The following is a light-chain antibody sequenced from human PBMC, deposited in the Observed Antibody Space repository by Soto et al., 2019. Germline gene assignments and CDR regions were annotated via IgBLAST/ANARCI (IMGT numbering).Light chain of an antibody. CDR2: QVT. J-gene: IGLJ1*01. V-gene: IGLV2-14*01. CDR1: SSELAIYNY. Sequence: QSALTQPASVSGSPGQSITISCTGTSSELAIYNYVSWYQQQPGKAPKLMIYQVTNRPSGVSNRFSGSRSGNTASLTISGLQAEDEADYYCGSYTDSSNYVFGTGTKVTVL. CDR3: GSYTDSSNYV.